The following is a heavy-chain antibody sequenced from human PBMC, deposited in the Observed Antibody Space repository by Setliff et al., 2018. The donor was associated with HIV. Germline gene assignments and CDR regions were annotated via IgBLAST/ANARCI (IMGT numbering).Heavy chain of an antibody. CDR3: ARVRTHYYDSSGYWGMDV. CDR1: GFTFRKYA. D-gene: IGHD3-22*01. CDR2: IVGGAGYT. J-gene: IGHJ6*03. V-gene: IGHV3-23*01. Sequence: PGGSLRLSCTASGFTFRKYAMSWVRQPPGKGLEWVSSIVGGAGYTYYADSVKGRFTISRDNSENTLYLQMNSLRAEDTAVYYCARVRTHYYDSSGYWGMDVWGEGTTVTVSS.